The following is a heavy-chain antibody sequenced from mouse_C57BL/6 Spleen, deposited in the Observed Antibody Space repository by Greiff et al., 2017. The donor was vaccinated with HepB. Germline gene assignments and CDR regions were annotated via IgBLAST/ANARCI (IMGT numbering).Heavy chain of an antibody. Sequence: EVHLVESGPELVKPGASVKISCKASGYSFTDYNMNWVKQSNGKSLEWIGVINPNYGTTSYNQKFKGKATLTVDQSSSTAYMQLNSLTSEDSAVYYCAREGITTVDYAMDYWGQGTSVTVSS. V-gene: IGHV1-39*01. J-gene: IGHJ4*01. CDR2: INPNYGTT. D-gene: IGHD1-1*01. CDR1: GYSFTDYN. CDR3: AREGITTVDYAMDY.